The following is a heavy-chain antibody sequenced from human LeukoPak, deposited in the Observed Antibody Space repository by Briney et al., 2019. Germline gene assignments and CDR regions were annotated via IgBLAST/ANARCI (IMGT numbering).Heavy chain of an antibody. CDR1: GGSISSYY. V-gene: IGHV4-59*08. D-gene: IGHD2-8*01. J-gene: IGHJ5*02. Sequence: PSETLSLTCTVSGGSISSYYWSWIRQPPGKGLEWIGYIYYSGSTNYNPSLKSRVTISVDTSKNQFSLKLSSVTAADTAVYYCARGVYAYGYNWFDPWGQGTLVTVSS. CDR3: ARGVYAYGYNWFDP. CDR2: IYYSGST.